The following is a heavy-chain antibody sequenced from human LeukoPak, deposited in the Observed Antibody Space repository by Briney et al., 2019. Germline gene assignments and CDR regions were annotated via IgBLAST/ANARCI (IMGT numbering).Heavy chain of an antibody. V-gene: IGHV4-34*01. J-gene: IGHJ4*02. Sequence: SETLSLTCAVYGRSFSGYYWSWIRQPPGRGLEWIGEINHSGSTNYNPSLKSRVTISVDTSKNQFSLKLSSVTAADTAVYYCARVGVAVAYFDYWGQGTLVTVSS. CDR2: INHSGST. D-gene: IGHD6-19*01. CDR1: GRSFSGYY. CDR3: ARVGVAVAYFDY.